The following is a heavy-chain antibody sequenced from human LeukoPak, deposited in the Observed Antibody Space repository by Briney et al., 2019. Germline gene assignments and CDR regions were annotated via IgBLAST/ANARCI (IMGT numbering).Heavy chain of an antibody. CDR3: ARGGYSGYDPFDY. Sequence: ASVKVSCKASGYTFTSYYIHWVRQAPGQGLEWMGIINPSGGSTSYAQKFQGRVTMTRDTSTSTVYMELSSLKASDTAMYYCARGGYSGYDPFDYWGQGTLVTVSS. CDR1: GYTFTSYY. D-gene: IGHD5-12*01. J-gene: IGHJ4*02. CDR2: INPSGGST. V-gene: IGHV1-46*01.